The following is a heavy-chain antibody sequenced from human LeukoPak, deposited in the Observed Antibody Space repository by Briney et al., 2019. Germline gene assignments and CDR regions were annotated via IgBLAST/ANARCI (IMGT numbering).Heavy chain of an antibody. Sequence: SETLSLTCTVSGGSISSDCWSWIRQPPDKGLEWIGEINHSGSTNYNPSLKSRVTISVDTSKNQFSLRLSSVTAADTAVYYCARQSVTTTIDYWGQGTLVTVSS. CDR2: INHSGST. D-gene: IGHD4-17*01. V-gene: IGHV4-34*01. J-gene: IGHJ4*02. CDR3: ARQSVTTTIDY. CDR1: GGSISSDC.